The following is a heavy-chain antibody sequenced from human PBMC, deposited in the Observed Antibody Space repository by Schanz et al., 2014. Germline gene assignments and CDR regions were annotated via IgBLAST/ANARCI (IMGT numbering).Heavy chain of an antibody. CDR1: GFAFSSNW. Sequence: EVQLVESGGGLVQPGGSLRLSCAGSGFAFSSNWMNWVRQAPGKGLEWVANIKEDGSEKYYVDSVKGRFTISRDNSRKTLYLQMNSLRAEDTAVYYCAKDQGSYGSGSYSYFDYWGQGTLVTVSS. CDR3: AKDQGSYGSGSYSYFDY. V-gene: IGHV3-7*03. D-gene: IGHD3-10*01. CDR2: IKEDGSEK. J-gene: IGHJ4*02.